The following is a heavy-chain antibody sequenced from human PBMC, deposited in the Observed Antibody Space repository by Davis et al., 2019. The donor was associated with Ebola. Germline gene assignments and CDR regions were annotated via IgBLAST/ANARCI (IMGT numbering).Heavy chain of an antibody. J-gene: IGHJ6*02. CDR1: GFPLSRYA. CDR3: ARGGGTYYYYGMDV. CDR2: ISGSGGST. D-gene: IGHD1-1*01. V-gene: IGHV3-23*01. Sequence: GESLKTPCAAPGFPLSRYAMSRVRQAPGKGLEWVLAISGSGGSTYYADPVKGRFTISRDNSKNTLYLQMNSLRAEDTAVYYCARGGGTYYYYGMDVWGQGTTVTVSS.